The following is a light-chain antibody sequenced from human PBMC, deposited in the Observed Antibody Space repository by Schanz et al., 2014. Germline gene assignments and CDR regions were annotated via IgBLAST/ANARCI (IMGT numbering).Light chain of an antibody. V-gene: IGLV2-11*01. CDR1: SSDVGSYDY. Sequence: QSSLIQPPSVSGSPGQSVTISCTGTSSDVGSYDYVSWYQQHPGTVPKPMIYNVNTQPSGVPDRFSGSKSGNTASMTISGLQAEDEADYYCSSYAGNKYVFGTGTKLTVL. J-gene: IGLJ1*01. CDR2: NVN. CDR3: SSYAGNKYV.